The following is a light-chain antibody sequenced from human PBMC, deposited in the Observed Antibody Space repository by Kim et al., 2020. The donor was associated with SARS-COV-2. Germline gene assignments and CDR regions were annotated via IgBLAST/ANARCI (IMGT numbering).Light chain of an antibody. J-gene: IGLJ2*01. CDR2: YDS. CDR3: QMWDSSSDPVV. Sequence: SYELTQPPSVSVAPGKTARITCGGNNIGSKSVHWYQQKPGQAPVLVIYYDSDRPSGIPERFSGSNSGNTATLTISRVEAGDEADYYCQMWDSSSDPVVFGGGTQLTVL. V-gene: IGLV3-21*04. CDR1: NIGSKS.